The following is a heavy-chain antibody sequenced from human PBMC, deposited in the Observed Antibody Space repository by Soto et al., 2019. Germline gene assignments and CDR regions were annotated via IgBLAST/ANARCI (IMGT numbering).Heavy chain of an antibody. V-gene: IGHV1-8*01. CDR1: GYTFTSYD. J-gene: IGHJ6*02. D-gene: IGHD3-3*01. CDR3: ARVPLEWLLLQQGRHYYYGMDV. CDR2: MNPNSGNT. Sequence: ASVKVSCKASGYTFTSYDINWVRQATGQGLEWMGWMNPNSGNTGYAQKFQGRVTMTRNTSISTAYMELSSLRSEDTAVYYCARVPLEWLLLQQGRHYYYGMDVWGQGTTVTVSS.